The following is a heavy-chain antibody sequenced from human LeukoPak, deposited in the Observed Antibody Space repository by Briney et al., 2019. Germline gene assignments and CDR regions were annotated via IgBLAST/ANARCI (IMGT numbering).Heavy chain of an antibody. Sequence: PGRSLRLSCAASGFTFSSYGMHWVRQAPAKGLEWVAVISSDGRSIYYADSVKGRFTISRDNSKNTLYLQVNSLRAEDTAVYSCAREACSGSCHSDYLDYWGLGTLVTVSS. CDR1: GFTFSSYG. CDR3: AREACSGSCHSDYLDY. CDR2: ISSDGRSI. V-gene: IGHV3-30*03. J-gene: IGHJ4*02. D-gene: IGHD2-15*01.